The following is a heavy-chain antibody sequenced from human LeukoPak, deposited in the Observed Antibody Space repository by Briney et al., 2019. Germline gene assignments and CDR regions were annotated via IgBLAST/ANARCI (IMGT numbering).Heavy chain of an antibody. CDR3: ARDHYSFSSRPWDYKYGMDV. CDR2: ISNDGSRQ. V-gene: IGHV3-30*04. D-gene: IGHD6-13*01. CDR1: GFTFSSHT. J-gene: IGHJ6*02. Sequence: PGGSLRLSCAVSGFTFSSHTVHWVRQAPGKGLEWVALISNDGSRQFYSDSVKGRFTISRDNSRNTLDLLMNSLRAEDTAVYYCARDHYSFSSRPWDYKYGMDVWDQGTAVTVSS.